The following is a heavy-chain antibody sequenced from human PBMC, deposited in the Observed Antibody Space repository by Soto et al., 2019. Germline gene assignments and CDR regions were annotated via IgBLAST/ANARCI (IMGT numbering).Heavy chain of an antibody. CDR1: GFTFSDHY. V-gene: IGHV3-72*01. J-gene: IGHJ4*02. D-gene: IGHD1-7*01. Sequence: EVQLVESGGGLVQPGGSLRLSCAASGFTFSDHYMDWVRQAPGKGLEWVGRTRNKANSYTTEYAASVKGRFSISRDDSKNSLYLQMNSLKTEDTAVYYCVSSTGNYRNFDYWGQRTLVTVSS. CDR2: TRNKANSYTT. CDR3: VSSTGNYRNFDY.